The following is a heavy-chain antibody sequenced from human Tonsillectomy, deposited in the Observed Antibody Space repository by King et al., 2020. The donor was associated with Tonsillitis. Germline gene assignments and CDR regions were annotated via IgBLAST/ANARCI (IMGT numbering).Heavy chain of an antibody. V-gene: IGHV4-39*07. CDR3: ARTLRGSYYYYYGMDV. J-gene: IGHJ6*02. CDR1: GGSISSSSYY. CDR2: IYYSGST. Sequence: LQLQESGPGLVKPSETLSLTCTVSGGSISSSSYYWGWIRQPPGKGLEWIGSIYYSGSTYYNPSLKSRVTISVDTSKNQFSLKLSSVTAADTAVYYCARTLRGSYYYYYGMDVWGQGTTVTVSS. D-gene: IGHD4-17*01.